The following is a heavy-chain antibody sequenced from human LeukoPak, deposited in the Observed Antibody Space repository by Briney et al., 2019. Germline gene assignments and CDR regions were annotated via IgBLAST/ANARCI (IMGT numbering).Heavy chain of an antibody. J-gene: IGHJ4*02. Sequence: PGGSLRLSCAASGFTFSSYAMSWVRQAPGKGLEWVSTISGSGSSTYYADSVKGRFTISRDNSKNTLYLQMNSLRAEDTAVYYCAKATSRFVVYYFDYWGQGTLATVSS. D-gene: IGHD5-12*01. V-gene: IGHV3-23*01. CDR2: ISGSGSST. CDR1: GFTFSSYA. CDR3: AKATSRFVVYYFDY.